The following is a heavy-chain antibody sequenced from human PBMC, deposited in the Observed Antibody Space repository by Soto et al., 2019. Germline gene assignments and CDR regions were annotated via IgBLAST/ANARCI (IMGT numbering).Heavy chain of an antibody. CDR1: GYTFTSYY. CDR2: INPSGGST. J-gene: IGHJ6*02. V-gene: IGHV1-46*01. Sequence: ASVKVSCKASGYTFTSYYMHWVRQAPGQGLEWMGIINPSGGSTSYAQKFQGRVTMTRDTSTSTVYMELSSLRSEDTAVYYCARAEVLELLSVYYYYGMDVWGQGTTVTVS. CDR3: ARAEVLELLSVYYYYGMDV. D-gene: IGHD1-7*01.